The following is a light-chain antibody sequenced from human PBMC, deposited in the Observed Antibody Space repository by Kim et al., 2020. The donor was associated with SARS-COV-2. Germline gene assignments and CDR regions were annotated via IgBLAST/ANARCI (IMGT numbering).Light chain of an antibody. CDR3: ETWDSNTWV. Sequence: SVKTTCNLSSGNSSDSIAWHQQQPGKAPRYLMKLEGSGSYNKGSGVPDRFSGSSSGADRYLTISNHQSEDEADYYCETWDSNTWVFGGGTQLTVL. CDR2: LEGSGSY. J-gene: IGLJ3*02. V-gene: IGLV4-60*03. CDR1: SGNSSDS.